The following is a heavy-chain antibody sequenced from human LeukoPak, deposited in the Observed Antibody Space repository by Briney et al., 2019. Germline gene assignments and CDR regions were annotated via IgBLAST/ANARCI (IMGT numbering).Heavy chain of an antibody. Sequence: GESLQISCKGSGYSFTSYWIGWVRPLPGKGLEWMGIIYPGDSDTRYSPSFQGQVTISADKSISTAYLQWSSLKASDTAMYYCARSTYYYDSSGYQNWGQGTLVTVSS. CDR3: ARSTYYYDSSGYQN. CDR1: GYSFTSYW. J-gene: IGHJ4*02. D-gene: IGHD3-22*01. V-gene: IGHV5-51*01. CDR2: IYPGDSDT.